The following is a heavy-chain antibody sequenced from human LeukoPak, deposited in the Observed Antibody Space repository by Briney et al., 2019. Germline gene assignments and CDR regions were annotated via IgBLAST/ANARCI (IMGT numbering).Heavy chain of an antibody. D-gene: IGHD5-18*01. CDR1: GFTFGDYA. J-gene: IGHJ4*02. Sequence: PGGSLRLSCTASGFTFGDYAMSWFRQAPGKGPEWLSFIRIKTSGGVTEYAASVRGRFTISRDDSRAIAYLQMNSLKTEDTAIYYCTRGYTYGPDYWGQGTLVTVSS. V-gene: IGHV3-49*03. CDR2: IRIKTSGGVT. CDR3: TRGYTYGPDY.